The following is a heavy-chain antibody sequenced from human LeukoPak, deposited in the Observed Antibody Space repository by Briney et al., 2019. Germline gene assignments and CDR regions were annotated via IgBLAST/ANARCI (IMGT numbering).Heavy chain of an antibody. CDR2: IWYDGSNK. J-gene: IGHJ4*02. CDR1: GFTFSSYG. D-gene: IGHD5-24*01. V-gene: IGHV3-33*01. CDR3: ARDLRPGNGYNLRY. Sequence: GRSLRLSCAASGFTFSSYGMHWVRQAPGKGLEWVAVIWYDGSNKYHADSVKGRFTISRDNSKNTLYLQMNSLRAEDTAVYYCARDLRPGNGYNLRYWGQGTLVTVSS.